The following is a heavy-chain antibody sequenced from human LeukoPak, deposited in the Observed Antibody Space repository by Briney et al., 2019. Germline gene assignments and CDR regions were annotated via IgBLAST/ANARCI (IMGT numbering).Heavy chain of an antibody. CDR2: IYHSGST. CDR3: ARLTERRVPYSGYERYWFDP. J-gene: IGHJ5*02. Sequence: KTSETLSLTCAVSGYSISSGYYWCWIRQPPGKGLEWIGSIYHSGSTYYNPSLKSRVTISVDTSKNQFSLKLSSVTAADTAVYYCARLTERRVPYSGYERYWFDPWGQGTLVTVSS. CDR1: GYSISSGYY. D-gene: IGHD5-12*01. V-gene: IGHV4-38-2*01.